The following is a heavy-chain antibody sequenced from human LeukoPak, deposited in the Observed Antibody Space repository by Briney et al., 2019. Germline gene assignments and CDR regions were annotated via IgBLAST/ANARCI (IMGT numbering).Heavy chain of an antibody. CDR1: GVTLSPYG. CDR2: ISYEGGTQ. V-gene: IGHV3-30*18. CDR3: AKHSLKTGYSSGRIWDY. Sequence: PGRSLRLSCAASGVTLSPYGMHWVRQAPGKGLEWVAVISYEGGTQHYADSVKGRFIISRDNSKNTLYLQMNSLRAEDTAVYYCAKHSLKTGYSSGRIWDYWGQGTLVTVSS. D-gene: IGHD6-19*01. J-gene: IGHJ4*02.